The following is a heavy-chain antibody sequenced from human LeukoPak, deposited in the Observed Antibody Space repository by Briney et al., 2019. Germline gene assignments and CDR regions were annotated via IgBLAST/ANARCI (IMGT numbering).Heavy chain of an antibody. Sequence: SQTLSLTCAVYGGSFSGYYWSWIRQPPGKGLEWIGEINHSGSTNYNPSLKSRVTISVDTSKNQFSLKLSSVTAADTAVYYCATGATSDYWGQGTLVTVSS. D-gene: IGHD1-26*01. V-gene: IGHV4-34*01. CDR1: GGSFSGYY. CDR3: ATGATSDY. J-gene: IGHJ4*02. CDR2: INHSGST.